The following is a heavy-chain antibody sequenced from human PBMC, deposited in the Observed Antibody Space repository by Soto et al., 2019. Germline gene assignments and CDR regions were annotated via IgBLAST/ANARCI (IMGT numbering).Heavy chain of an antibody. CDR2: IGTVGDT. CDR1: GFTFSRYD. D-gene: IGHD3-22*01. J-gene: IGHJ6*02. Sequence: PGGSLRLSCAASGFTFSRYDMHWVRQCTGKGLEWLSGIGTVGDTYYPDSVKGRFSISREDAENSLYLQMESLRVGDTAVYYCARGSLANYYDRSGFHYYGMDVWGQGTAVTVSS. CDR3: ARGSLANYYDRSGFHYYGMDV. V-gene: IGHV3-13*01.